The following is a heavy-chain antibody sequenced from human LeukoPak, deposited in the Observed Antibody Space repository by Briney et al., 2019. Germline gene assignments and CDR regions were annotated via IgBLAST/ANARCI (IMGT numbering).Heavy chain of an antibody. CDR3: VRLFRIFGVETYDY. Sequence: SETLSLTCAVYGGSFSGYYWSWIRQPPGKGLEWIGYIYYSGSTNYNPSLKSRVTISVDTSKNQFSLKLSSVTAADTAVYYCVRLFRIFGVETYDYWGQGTLVTVSS. D-gene: IGHD3-3*01. CDR2: IYYSGST. CDR1: GGSFSGYY. V-gene: IGHV4-59*01. J-gene: IGHJ4*02.